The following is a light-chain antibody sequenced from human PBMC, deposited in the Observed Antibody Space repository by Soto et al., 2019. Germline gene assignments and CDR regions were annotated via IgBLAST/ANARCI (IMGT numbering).Light chain of an antibody. CDR2: DAS. Sequence: GDRVTITCRASQSLSSWLAWYQQKPGKAPKLLIYDASSLESGVPSRFGGSGSGTEFTLTISSLQPDDFATYYCQQYNSYSRTFGQGTKV. CDR1: QSLSSW. V-gene: IGKV1-5*01. CDR3: QQYNSYSRT. J-gene: IGKJ1*01.